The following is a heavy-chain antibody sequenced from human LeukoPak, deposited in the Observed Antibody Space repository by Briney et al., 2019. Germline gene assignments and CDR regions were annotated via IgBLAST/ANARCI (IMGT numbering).Heavy chain of an antibody. CDR1: GFTFSSYS. CDR3: AKTPRYYYDSSGYYSIFDY. D-gene: IGHD3-22*01. V-gene: IGHV3-23*01. J-gene: IGHJ4*02. CDR2: ISGSGGST. Sequence: PGGSLRLSCAASGFTFSSYSMNWVRQAPGEGLEWVSAISGSGGSTYYADSVKGRFTISRDNSKNTLYLQMNSLRAEDTAVYYCAKTPRYYYDSSGYYSIFDYWGQGTLVTVSS.